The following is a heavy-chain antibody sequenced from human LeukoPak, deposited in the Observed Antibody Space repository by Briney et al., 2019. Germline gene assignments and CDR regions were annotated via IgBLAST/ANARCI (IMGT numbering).Heavy chain of an antibody. CDR3: ARGLPNYYGMDV. J-gene: IGHJ6*02. CDR2: ISGSGGST. CDR1: GFTFSSYD. V-gene: IGHV3-23*01. Sequence: GGSLRLSCAASGFTFSSYDMHWVRQGTGKGLEWVSAISGSGGSTYYADSVKGRFTISRDNSKNTLYLQMNSLRAEDTAVYYCARGLPNYYGMDVWGQGTTVTVSS.